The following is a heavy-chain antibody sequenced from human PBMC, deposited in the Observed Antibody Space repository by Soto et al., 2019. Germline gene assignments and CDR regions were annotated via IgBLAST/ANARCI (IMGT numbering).Heavy chain of an antibody. Sequence: SVKVSCKASGGTFSSYTISWVRQAPGQGLEWMGRIIPILGIANYAQKFQGRVTITADKSTSTAYMELSSLRSEDTAVYYCARGPGYYCDHGTGALDTWGQGTMVTVSS. CDR1: GGTFSSYT. V-gene: IGHV1-69*02. D-gene: IGHD4-17*01. CDR3: ARGPGYYCDHGTGALDT. CDR2: IIPILGIA. J-gene: IGHJ3*02.